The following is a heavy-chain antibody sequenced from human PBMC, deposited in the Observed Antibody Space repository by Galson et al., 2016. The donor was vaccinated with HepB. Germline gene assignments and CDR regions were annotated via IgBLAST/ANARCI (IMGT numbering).Heavy chain of an antibody. CDR2: IYYSGST. CDR1: GGSISRGDYY. Sequence: TLSLTCTVSGGSISRGDYYWSWIRQHPGKGLEWIGYIYYSGSTYYNPSLKSRVTISIDTSKNQFSLKMTSLTAADTAVYYCEKNTVTAAGSCFGPWGQETLVTVSS. CDR3: EKNTVTAAGSCFGP. J-gene: IGHJ5*02. V-gene: IGHV4-31*03. D-gene: IGHD6-13*01.